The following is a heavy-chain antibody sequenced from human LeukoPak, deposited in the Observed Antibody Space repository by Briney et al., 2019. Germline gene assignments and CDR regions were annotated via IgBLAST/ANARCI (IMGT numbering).Heavy chain of an antibody. CDR2: IYYSGST. CDR1: GGPISSYY. J-gene: IGHJ6*02. CDR3: ARVGNNALDV. Sequence: SETLSLTCTVSGGPISSYYWSWIRQPPGKGLEWIGYIYYSGSTNYNPALTSRVTISVDTSKNQLSMKLNSVTAADTAVYYCARVGNNALDVWGQGTTVTVSS. D-gene: IGHD1/OR15-1a*01. V-gene: IGHV4-59*01.